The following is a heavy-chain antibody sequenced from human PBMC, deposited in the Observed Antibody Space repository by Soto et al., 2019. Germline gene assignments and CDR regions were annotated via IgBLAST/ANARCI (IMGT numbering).Heavy chain of an antibody. V-gene: IGHV1-18*01. Sequence: QVQLVQSGAEVKKPGASVKVSCKASGYTFTSYGISWVRQAPGQGLEWMGWISAYNGNTNYAQKLQGRVTMTTDTTTSTAYMELRSLRSDDTAVYYCVLTTWDWGDWYFDLWGRGTLVTVSS. J-gene: IGHJ2*01. CDR1: GYTFTSYG. CDR3: VLTTWDWGDWYFDL. CDR2: ISAYNGNT. D-gene: IGHD4-17*01.